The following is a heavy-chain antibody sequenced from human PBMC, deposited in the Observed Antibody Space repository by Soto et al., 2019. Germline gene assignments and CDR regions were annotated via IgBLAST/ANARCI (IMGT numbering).Heavy chain of an antibody. CDR2: ITCSDNTE. J-gene: IGHJ6*02. Sequence: GGSLRLSCAASGFTFSDSYICWIRQAPEKGMELVSYITCSDNTENYADSLKGRLTISRDNAKNSLYLQMIRLRAEDTAVYYCARVSWREKYGMDVWGQGTTVTVSS. V-gene: IGHV3-11*01. CDR3: ARVSWREKYGMDV. CDR1: GFTFSDSY.